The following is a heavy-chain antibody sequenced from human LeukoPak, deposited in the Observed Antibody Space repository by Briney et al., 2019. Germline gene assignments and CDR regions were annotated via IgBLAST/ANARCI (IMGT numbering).Heavy chain of an antibody. CDR1: GFTFDDYA. Sequence: GGSLRLSCAASGFTFDDYAMHWVRQAPGKGLEWVSGISWNSGSIGYADSVKGRFTISRDNAKNSLYLQMNSLRAEDTALYYCAKDAQPDYYYYMDVWGKGTTVTVSS. CDR3: AKDAQPDYYYYMDV. J-gene: IGHJ6*03. CDR2: ISWNSGSI. V-gene: IGHV3-9*01.